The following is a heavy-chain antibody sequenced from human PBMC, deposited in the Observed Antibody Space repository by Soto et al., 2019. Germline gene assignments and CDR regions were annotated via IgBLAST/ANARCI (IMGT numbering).Heavy chain of an antibody. CDR2: ILPIFATA. V-gene: IGHV1-69*06. D-gene: IGHD2-2*01. J-gene: IGHJ4*02. Sequence: ASVKVSCKASGDTLNNYVVNWVRQAPGQGLEWLGGILPIFATANYAQKFQGRVTITADKSTRTAYMELTSLRSEDTAVYYCAGRCDSTTCLGHFDYWGQGTLVTVSS. CDR1: GDTLNNYV. CDR3: AGRCDSTTCLGHFDY.